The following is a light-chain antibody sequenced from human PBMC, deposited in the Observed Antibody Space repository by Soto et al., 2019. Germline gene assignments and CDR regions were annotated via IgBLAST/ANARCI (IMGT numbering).Light chain of an antibody. V-gene: IGKV3D-15*01. Sequence: EIVMAQSPATLSVSPGERVTLSCRASQSVSSYLAWYRQKPGQSPRLLIYGASTRATGIPARFSGGGSGTEFTLTISSLQSEDFAVYYCHQYNNWPRTFGQGTKV. CDR2: GAS. J-gene: IGKJ1*01. CDR3: HQYNNWPRT. CDR1: QSVSSY.